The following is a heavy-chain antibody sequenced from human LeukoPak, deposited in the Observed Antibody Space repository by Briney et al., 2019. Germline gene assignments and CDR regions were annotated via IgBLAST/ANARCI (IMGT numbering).Heavy chain of an antibody. CDR2: IRSTGSST. CDR1: GFTFRDYY. D-gene: IGHD1-1*01. Sequence: GGSLRLSCTASGFTFRDYYVTWIRQAPGKGLEWVSYIRSTGSSTAYADSVEGRFTISRDNARNSLYLQMNSLRAEDTAVYYCARQSSIWNDGTNTDFNSWGQGTLVTVSS. CDR3: ARQSSIWNDGTNTDFNS. J-gene: IGHJ4*02. V-gene: IGHV3-11*04.